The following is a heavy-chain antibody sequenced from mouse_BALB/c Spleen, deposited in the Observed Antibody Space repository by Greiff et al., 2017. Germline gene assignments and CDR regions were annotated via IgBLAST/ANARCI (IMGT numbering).Heavy chain of an antibody. CDR3: ARDTLITTVVATGDYFDY. V-gene: IGHV2-9*02. CDR2: ICAGGST. Sequence: VKLQESGPGLVAPSQSLSITCTVSGFSLTSYGVHWVRQPPGKGLEWLGVICAGGSTNYNSALMSRLSISKDNSKSQVFLKMNSLQTDDTAMYYCARDTLITTVVATGDYFDYWGQGTTLTVSS. CDR1: GFSLTSYG. J-gene: IGHJ2*01. D-gene: IGHD1-1*01.